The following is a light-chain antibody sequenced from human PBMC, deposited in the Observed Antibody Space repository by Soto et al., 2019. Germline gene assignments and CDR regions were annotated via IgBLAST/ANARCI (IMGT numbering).Light chain of an antibody. V-gene: IGKV3-15*01. CDR3: RQSYSTPRIT. Sequence: EIIMTQSPATLSVSPGERVTLSCRASQGVGSTLAWYRQQPGQAPRLLIYDAYIRASGVPARFSGSGSGTDFALTISSLQTEDFAAYYCRQSYSTPRITFGQGTRLDIK. J-gene: IGKJ5*01. CDR2: DAY. CDR1: QGVGST.